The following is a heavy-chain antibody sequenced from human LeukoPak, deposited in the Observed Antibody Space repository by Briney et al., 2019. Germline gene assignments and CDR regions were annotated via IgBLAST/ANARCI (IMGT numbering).Heavy chain of an antibody. CDR1: GGSISSSSYY. CDR2: IYYSGST. V-gene: IGHV4-39*07. J-gene: IGHJ6*03. CDR3: ARETVVNDSYYYYYYMDV. Sequence: SETLSLTCTVSGGSISSSSYYWGWIRQPPGKGLEWIGSIYYSGSTNYNPSLKSRVTISVDTSKNQFSLKLSSVTAADTAVYYCARETVVNDSYYYYYYMDVWGKGTTVTVSS. D-gene: IGHD4-23*01.